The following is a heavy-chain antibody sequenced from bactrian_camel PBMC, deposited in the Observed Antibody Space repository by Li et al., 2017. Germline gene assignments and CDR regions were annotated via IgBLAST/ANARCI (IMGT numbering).Heavy chain of an antibody. V-gene: IGHV3S53*01. CDR1: SYIFDKCG. CDR3: AAEFYGGSWAPLTEEYNY. CDR2: ISTDGST. J-gene: IGHJ4*01. Sequence: HVQLVESGGGSVQAGESLTLSCVASSYIFDKCGMSWYRQPPTNECELVSRISTDGSTYYGDSVKGRFTISQDNASKTVVLQINSLKPEDTAMYHCAAEFYGGSWAPLTEEYNYWGQGTQVTV. D-gene: IGHD6*01.